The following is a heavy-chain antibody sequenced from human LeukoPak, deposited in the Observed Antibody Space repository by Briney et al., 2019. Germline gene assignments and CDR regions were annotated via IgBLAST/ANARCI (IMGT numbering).Heavy chain of an antibody. CDR2: MSHDGKKI. CDR3: VTDITMVRGGS. J-gene: IGHJ4*02. CDR1: GFAFSSNA. D-gene: IGHD3-10*01. Sequence: GGSLRLSCAASGFAFSSNAMHWVRQAPGKGLEWVADMSHDGKKINYADSVKGRFAISRNNSKNTLYLQMNSLRPEDTAIYYCVTDITMVRGGSWGQGTLVTVSS. V-gene: IGHV3-30*09.